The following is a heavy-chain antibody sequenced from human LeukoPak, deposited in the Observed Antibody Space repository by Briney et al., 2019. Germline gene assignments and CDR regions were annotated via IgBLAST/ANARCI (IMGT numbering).Heavy chain of an antibody. CDR2: IYTSGSA. CDR3: ARQGGYIAPLAL. J-gene: IGHJ4*02. CDR1: GGSISSYY. D-gene: IGHD6-13*01. Sequence: SETLSLTCTVSGGSISSYYWSWIRQPAGKGLEWIGRIYTSGSANYNPSLKSRVTMSVDTSKNQFSLKLTSVTAADTAVYYCARQGGYIAPLALWGQGTLVTVSA. V-gene: IGHV4-4*07.